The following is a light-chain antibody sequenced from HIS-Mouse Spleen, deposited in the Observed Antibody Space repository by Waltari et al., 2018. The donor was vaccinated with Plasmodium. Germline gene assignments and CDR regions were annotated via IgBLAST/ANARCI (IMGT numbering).Light chain of an antibody. Sequence: EIVMTQSPATLSVSPGERATLSCRASQSVSSNLAWYQQKPGQAPGLLIYGASTRTTGIPARFSGSGCGTEFTLTISSLQSEDFAVYYCEQYNNWSVTFGPGTKVDIK. CDR2: GAS. J-gene: IGKJ3*01. V-gene: IGKV3-15*01. CDR1: QSVSSN. CDR3: EQYNNWSVT.